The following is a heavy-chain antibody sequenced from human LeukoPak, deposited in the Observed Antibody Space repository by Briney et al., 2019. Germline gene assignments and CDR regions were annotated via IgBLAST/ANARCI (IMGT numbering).Heavy chain of an antibody. CDR1: GFTFSSYD. CDR2: IGTAGDT. CDR3: ARVAAAGKGFDH. D-gene: IGHD6-13*01. V-gene: IGHV3-13*01. J-gene: IGHJ4*02. Sequence: GGSLRLSCTASGFTFSSYDMHWVRHGTGKGLEWVSAIGTAGDTYYGGSVKGRFTISREIAKNSLYLQMNSLRAGDTAVYYCARVAAAGKGFDHWGQGTLVTVSS.